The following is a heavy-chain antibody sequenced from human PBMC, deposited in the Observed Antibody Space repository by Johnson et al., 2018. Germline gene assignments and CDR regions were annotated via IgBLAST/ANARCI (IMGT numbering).Heavy chain of an antibody. D-gene: IGHD1-26*01. CDR2: ISYDGSNK. J-gene: IGHJ3*02. CDR3: AKDGGGVGAFDI. Sequence: QVQLVESGGGVVQPGRSLRLSCAASGFTFSNYGMHWVRQAPGKGLEWVAVISYDGSNKYFADSVKGRFTISRDNSKNMLYLQMNSLRAEDTAVYYCAKDGGGVGAFDIWGQGTMVTVSS. CDR1: GFTFSNYG. V-gene: IGHV3-30*18.